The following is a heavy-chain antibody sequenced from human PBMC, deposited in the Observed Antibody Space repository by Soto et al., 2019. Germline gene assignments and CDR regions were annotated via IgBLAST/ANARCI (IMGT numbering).Heavy chain of an antibody. CDR3: GLLRSCSGANCYGIDY. Sequence: ASVKVSCKASGYTFTTYRISWVRQAPGQGLEWMGWISAYNGDTYHAQKLQGRVTMTTDTSTSTAYMELRSLRSDDTAVYYCGLLRSCSGANCYGIDYWGQGTLVTVSS. J-gene: IGHJ4*02. V-gene: IGHV1-18*01. D-gene: IGHD2-2*01. CDR2: ISAYNGDT. CDR1: GYTFTTYR.